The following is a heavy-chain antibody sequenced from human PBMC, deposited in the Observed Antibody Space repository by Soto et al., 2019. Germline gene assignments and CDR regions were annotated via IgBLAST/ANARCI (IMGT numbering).Heavy chain of an antibody. V-gene: IGHV1-3*04. CDR3: ARGGTLSFDY. CDR1: GYTFSNNA. J-gene: IGHJ4*02. CDR2: INTANGNT. Sequence: QVQLVQSGAEEKKPGASVKVSCKTSGYTFSNNAVHWVRQAPGQRLEWMGWINTANGNTKYSQMFQGRVSITRDTSASTVYVELSSLRSEDTAIYYCARGGTLSFDYWGQGTLVTVSS. D-gene: IGHD3-16*01.